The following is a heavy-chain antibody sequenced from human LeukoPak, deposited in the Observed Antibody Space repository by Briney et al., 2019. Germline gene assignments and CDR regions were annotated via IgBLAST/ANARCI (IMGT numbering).Heavy chain of an antibody. Sequence: GESLQISCKGFGYNFTSYWISWVRQLPGKGLEWMGRVDPSDSYINYSPSSQGHVTISADKSITTAYLQWSSLRASDTAMYYCARLRDGSIDYWGQGSLVTVSS. CDR2: VDPSDSYI. CDR3: ARLRDGSIDY. CDR1: GYNFTSYW. V-gene: IGHV5-10-1*01. J-gene: IGHJ4*02.